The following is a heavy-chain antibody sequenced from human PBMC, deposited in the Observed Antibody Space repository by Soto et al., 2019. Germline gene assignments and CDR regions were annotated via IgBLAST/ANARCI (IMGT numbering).Heavy chain of an antibody. D-gene: IGHD2-2*01. CDR1: GGSISGGGYS. CDR2: IYHSGST. CDR3: ARVPDY. V-gene: IGHV4-30-2*01. Sequence: SGTLCLSGAVCGGSISGGGYSWSWIRQPPGKGLEWIGYIYHSGSTYYNPSLKSRVTISVDRSKNQFSLKLSSVTAADTAVYKCARVPDYWGQGILVTVSS. J-gene: IGHJ4*02.